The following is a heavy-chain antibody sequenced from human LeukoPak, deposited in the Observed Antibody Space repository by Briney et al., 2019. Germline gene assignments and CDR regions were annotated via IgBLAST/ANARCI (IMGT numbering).Heavy chain of an antibody. J-gene: IGHJ4*02. Sequence: ASVKVSCKASGYIFTSYYIHWVRQAPGQGLEWMGIINPSGGSTGYAQKFQGRVTMTRDTSTSTAYMELRSLRSDDTAVYYCARTYLEQLVFDYWGQGTLVTVSS. CDR3: ARTYLEQLVFDY. D-gene: IGHD6-13*01. CDR2: INPSGGST. V-gene: IGHV1-46*01. CDR1: GYIFTSYY.